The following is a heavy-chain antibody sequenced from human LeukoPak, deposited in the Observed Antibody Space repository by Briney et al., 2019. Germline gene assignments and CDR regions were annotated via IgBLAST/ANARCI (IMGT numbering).Heavy chain of an antibody. D-gene: IGHD3-22*01. Sequence: GASVKVSCKASGYTFTGYYMHWVRQAPGQGLEWMGWISAYNGNTNYAQKLQGRVTMTTDTSTSTAYMELRSLRYDDTAVYYCARLFPDSSGYYYLGSMDVWGQGTTVTVSS. J-gene: IGHJ6*02. V-gene: IGHV1-18*04. CDR1: GYTFTGYY. CDR3: ARLFPDSSGYYYLGSMDV. CDR2: ISAYNGNT.